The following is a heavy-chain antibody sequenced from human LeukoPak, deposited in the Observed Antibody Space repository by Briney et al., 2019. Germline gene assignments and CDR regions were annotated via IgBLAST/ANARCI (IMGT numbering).Heavy chain of an antibody. V-gene: IGHV3-23*01. CDR2: ISGRDGST. D-gene: IGHD4-17*01. CDR1: TFTFSSSA. J-gene: IGHJ3*01. Sequence: GGSLRVSCAASTFTFSSSAMSWVRQAPGKGLEWVSSISGRDGSTYYADSVKGRFTISRDTSKSTVYLQMNNLRAEDTAVYYCAKESPDYGDYVGAFDVWGQGTMVTVSS. CDR3: AKESPDYGDYVGAFDV.